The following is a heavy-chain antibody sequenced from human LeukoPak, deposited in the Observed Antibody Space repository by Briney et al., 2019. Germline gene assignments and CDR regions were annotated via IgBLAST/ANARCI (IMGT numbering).Heavy chain of an antibody. J-gene: IGHJ5*02. Sequence: SETLSLTCAVYGGSFSGYYWSWIRQPPGKGLEWIGEINHSGSTNYNPSLKSRVTISVDTSKNQFSLKLSSVAAADTAVYYCARGPLRSGYYRPNWFDPWGQGTLVTVSS. V-gene: IGHV4-34*01. CDR1: GGSFSGYY. CDR3: ARGPLRSGYYRPNWFDP. CDR2: INHSGST. D-gene: IGHD3-3*01.